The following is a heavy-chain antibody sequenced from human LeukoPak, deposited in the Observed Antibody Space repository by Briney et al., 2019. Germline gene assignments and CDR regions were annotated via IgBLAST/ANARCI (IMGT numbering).Heavy chain of an antibody. CDR3: AAPGGYYYYGMDV. Sequence: SETLSLTCTVSGGSISSSSYYCGWVRQPPGKGLEWVGSIYYSGSTYYKPSLKSRVTISVDTSKSQSSLKLSSVTAADTAVYYCAAPGGYYYYGMDVWGQGTTVTVSS. CDR2: IYYSGST. V-gene: IGHV4-39*01. J-gene: IGHJ6*02. CDR1: GGSISSSSYY. D-gene: IGHD3-16*01.